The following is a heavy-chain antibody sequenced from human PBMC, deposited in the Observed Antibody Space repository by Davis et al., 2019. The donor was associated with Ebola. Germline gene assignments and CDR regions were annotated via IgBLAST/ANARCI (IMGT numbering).Heavy chain of an antibody. Sequence: SVKVSCKASGFRFSSSAVQWVRQARGQRLEWMGWIVVGSGNTNSAQKFQERVTITRDMSTSTAYMELSSLRSDDTAVYFCARDRWGVEGGLDYWGQGTLVTVSS. CDR3: ARDRWGVEGGLDY. CDR2: IVVGSGNT. D-gene: IGHD3-16*01. CDR1: GFRFSSSA. V-gene: IGHV1-58*01. J-gene: IGHJ4*02.